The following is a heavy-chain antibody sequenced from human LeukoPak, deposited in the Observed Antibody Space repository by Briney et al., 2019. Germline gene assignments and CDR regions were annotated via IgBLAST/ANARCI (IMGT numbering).Heavy chain of an antibody. CDR3: ARDSNYSGIDY. D-gene: IGHD1-26*01. V-gene: IGHV4-4*07. CDR1: GGSISGYY. CDR2: IYTSGST. Sequence: SETLSLTCTVSGGSISGYYWSWIRQPAGKGLGWIGRIYTSGSTNYNPSLKSRVTMSVDTSKNQFSLKLSSVTAADTAVYYCARDSNYSGIDYWGQGTLVTVSS. J-gene: IGHJ4*02.